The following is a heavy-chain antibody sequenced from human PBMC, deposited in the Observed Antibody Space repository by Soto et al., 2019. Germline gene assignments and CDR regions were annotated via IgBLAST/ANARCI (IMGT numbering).Heavy chain of an antibody. CDR2: ISYDGSNK. V-gene: IGHV3-30-3*01. D-gene: IGHD6-19*01. J-gene: IGHJ6*02. CDR1: GFTFISYA. CDR3: ARVVAVAIYYYYYGMDV. Sequence: QVQLVESGVGVVQPGRSLRLSCAASGFTFISYAMHWVRQAPGKGLDWVAVISYDGSNKYYADSVKGRFTISRDNSKNTLYLQMNSLRAEDTAVYYCARVVAVAIYYYYYGMDVWGQGTTVTVSS.